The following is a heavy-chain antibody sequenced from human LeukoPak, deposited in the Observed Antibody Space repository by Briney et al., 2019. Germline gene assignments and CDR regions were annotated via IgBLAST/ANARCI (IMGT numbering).Heavy chain of an antibody. D-gene: IGHD2-2*01. CDR2: FSNSGET. CDR1: GFTFSTYA. V-gene: IGHV3-23*01. J-gene: IGHJ4*02. Sequence: PGGSLRLSCAASGFTFSTYAMAWVRQAPGKGLEWVSAFSNSGETHYADSVKGRFTISRDNSKNTLYLQMNSLRVEDTAVYYCARKTGYHVLPDYWGQGTLVTVFS. CDR3: ARKTGYHVLPDY.